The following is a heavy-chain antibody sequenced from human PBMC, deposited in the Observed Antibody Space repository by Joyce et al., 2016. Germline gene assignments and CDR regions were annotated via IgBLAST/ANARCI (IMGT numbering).Heavy chain of an antibody. V-gene: IGHV3-30*15. D-gene: IGHD4-17*01. CDR2: KSPEGNRQ. Sequence: QVHLVESGGGVVQPGRSLQLSCAASGFSFTSFSMVWVRQAPGKGLEWAAVKSPEGNRQYYGDSVKVRFIVSRDNTKNTVNLQMSGLGVEDTAVYYCARGTTVTGMWNWFDPWGQGTLVTVSS. J-gene: IGHJ5*02. CDR1: GFSFTSFS. CDR3: ARGTTVTGMWNWFDP.